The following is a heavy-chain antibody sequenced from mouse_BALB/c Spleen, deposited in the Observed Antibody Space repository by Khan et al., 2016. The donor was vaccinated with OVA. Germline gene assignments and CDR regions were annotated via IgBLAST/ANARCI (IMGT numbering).Heavy chain of an antibody. D-gene: IGHD2-10*01. V-gene: IGHV2-6-1*01. Sequence: QVQLKQSGPGLVAPSQSLSITCTISGFSLTNYGIHWVRQPPGKGLEWLVMIWSDGSTTYNSALKSRLTISKDNSKSQAFLKMNSLQTDDTAMYFCARQPYYHYNIMDYWGQGTSVTVSS. CDR3: ARQPYYHYNIMDY. J-gene: IGHJ4*01. CDR1: GFSLTNYG. CDR2: IWSDGST.